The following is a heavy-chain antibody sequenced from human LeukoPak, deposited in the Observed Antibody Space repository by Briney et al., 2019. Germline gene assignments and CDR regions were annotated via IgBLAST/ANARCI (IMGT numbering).Heavy chain of an antibody. CDR2: IYYSGST. Sequence: PSETLSLTCTVSGASISSYYWSWIRQPPGKGLEWIGDIYYSGSTNYNPSLKSRAIISVDTSKKQFSLKLSSVTAADTAMYYCARGYYDILSGYEYFDYWGQGTLVTVSS. D-gene: IGHD3-9*01. CDR1: GASISSYY. CDR3: ARGYYDILSGYEYFDY. J-gene: IGHJ4*02. V-gene: IGHV4-59*01.